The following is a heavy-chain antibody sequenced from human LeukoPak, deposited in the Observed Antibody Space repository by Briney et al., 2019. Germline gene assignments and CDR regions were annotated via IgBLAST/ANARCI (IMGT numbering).Heavy chain of an antibody. J-gene: IGHJ4*02. CDR1: GFTFSSYSFN. D-gene: IGHD2-2*01. CDR2: IYYSGST. V-gene: IGHV4-39*01. CDR3: ARLTGDIVVVPAALFDY. Sequence: GSLRLSCVASGFTFSSYSFNWVRQPPGKGLEWIGSIYYSGSTYYNPSLKSRVTISVDTSKNQFSLKLSSVTAADTAVYYCARLTGDIVVVPAALFDYWGQGTLVTVSS.